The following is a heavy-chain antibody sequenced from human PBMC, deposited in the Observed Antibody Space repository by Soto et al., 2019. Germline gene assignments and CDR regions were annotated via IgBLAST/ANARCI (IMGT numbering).Heavy chain of an antibody. J-gene: IGHJ5*01. CDR2: IYYDGST. CDR3: ATVVIPDTLHTDFDS. Sequence: LSLTCTVSGDSIRSINNYWGWIRQPPGKGLEWIGNIYYDGSTFYNPSLKSRVAMSIDTSKDQFSLNLTSETATDTAVYYCATVVIPDTLHTDFDSRGQGVSVTVSS. D-gene: IGHD4-4*01. V-gene: IGHV4-39*01. CDR1: GDSIRSINNY.